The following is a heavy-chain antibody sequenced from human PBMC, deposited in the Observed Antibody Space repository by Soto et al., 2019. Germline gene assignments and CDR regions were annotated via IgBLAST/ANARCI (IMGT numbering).Heavy chain of an antibody. Sequence: GGSLRLSCAASGFTFSSYAMSWVRQAPGKGLEWVSAISGSGGSTYYADSVKGRFTISRDNSKNTLYLQMNSLRAEDTAVYYCANSLYAMYSSGWYDYWGQGTLVTVSS. J-gene: IGHJ4*02. D-gene: IGHD6-19*01. V-gene: IGHV3-23*01. CDR2: ISGSGGST. CDR1: GFTFSSYA. CDR3: ANSLYAMYSSGWYDY.